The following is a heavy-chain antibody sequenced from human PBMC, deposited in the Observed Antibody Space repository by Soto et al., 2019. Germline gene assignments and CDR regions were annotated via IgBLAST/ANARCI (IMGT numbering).Heavy chain of an antibody. Sequence: SVKVSCKASGGTFSSYAISWVRQAPGQGLEWMGGIIPIFGTANYAQKFQGRVTITADKSTSTAYMELSSLRSEDTAVYYCARVSYYDSSGYWVWDAFDIWGQGTMVTVSS. J-gene: IGHJ3*02. CDR3: ARVSYYDSSGYWVWDAFDI. CDR1: GGTFSSYA. V-gene: IGHV1-69*06. CDR2: IIPIFGTA. D-gene: IGHD3-22*01.